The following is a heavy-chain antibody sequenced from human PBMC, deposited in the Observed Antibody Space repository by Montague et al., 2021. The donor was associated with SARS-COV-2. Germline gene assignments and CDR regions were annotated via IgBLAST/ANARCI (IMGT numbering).Heavy chain of an antibody. CDR1: GGSISSYY. CDR2: IYTSGST. J-gene: IGHJ6*02. D-gene: IGHD3-9*01. V-gene: IGHV4-4*07. Sequence: SETLSLTCTVSGGSISSYYWSWIRQPAGKGLEWIGRIYTSGSTNYNPSLKSRVTMSVDTSKNQFSLKLSSVTAADTAVCYCARVGRAGYDILTGYYYYGMDVWGQGTTVTVS. CDR3: ARVGRAGYDILTGYYYYGMDV.